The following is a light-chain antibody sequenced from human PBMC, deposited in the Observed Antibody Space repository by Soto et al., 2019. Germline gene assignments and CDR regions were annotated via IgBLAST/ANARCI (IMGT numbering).Light chain of an antibody. CDR3: LQDINYPWT. Sequence: AIQISQSPSSLSASVGDRVAISFRASQGIGNALGWYQQKPGKPPKVLIYGAPNLQSGVPPRFSGSGSGTDFTLAISSLQPEDSATYYCLQDINYPWTFGQGTKVDIK. J-gene: IGKJ1*01. CDR2: GAP. CDR1: QGIGNA. V-gene: IGKV1-6*01.